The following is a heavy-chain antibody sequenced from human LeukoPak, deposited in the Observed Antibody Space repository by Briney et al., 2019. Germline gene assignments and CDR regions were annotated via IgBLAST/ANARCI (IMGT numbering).Heavy chain of an antibody. CDR1: GFTFSSYS. Sequence: GGSLRLSCAASGFTFSSYSMNWVRQAPGKGLEWVSSIGSSSSYIYYADSVKGRFTISRDNAKNSLYLQMNSLRAEDTAVYYCARDRNYYDSSGYPNTGGYWGQGTLVTVSS. V-gene: IGHV3-21*01. CDR2: IGSSSSYI. J-gene: IGHJ4*02. CDR3: ARDRNYYDSSGYPNTGGY. D-gene: IGHD3-22*01.